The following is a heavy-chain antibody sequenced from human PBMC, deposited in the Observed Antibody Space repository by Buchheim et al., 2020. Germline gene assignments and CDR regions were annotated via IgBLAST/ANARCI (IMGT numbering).Heavy chain of an antibody. CDR2: INSHGVST. CDR1: GFTFSTYA. Sequence: EVQLLESGGGLVQPGGSLRLSCAASGFTFSTYAMTWVRQAPEKGLEWVSAINSHGVSTYYANSVKGRFTISRDNSKNTLYVQMNSLRAEDTAVYYCATYYSDRRGYYPYLNYWGQGTL. CDR3: ATYYSDRRGYYPYLNY. V-gene: IGHV3-23*01. D-gene: IGHD3-22*01. J-gene: IGHJ4*02.